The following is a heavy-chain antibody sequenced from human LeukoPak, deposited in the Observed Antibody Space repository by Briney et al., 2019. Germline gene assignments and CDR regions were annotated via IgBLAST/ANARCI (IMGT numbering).Heavy chain of an antibody. Sequence: SSETLSLTCAVYGESFVGYYWAWIRQPPGKGLEWIGEIDYTGSTNYNPSLKSRIKMSVDTSKNQFSVNLNPVTAADTAFYYCARRRIPATITGSKLSSRFDTWGQGTLVTVSS. V-gene: IGHV4-34*01. D-gene: IGHD5-12*01. J-gene: IGHJ1*01. CDR2: IDYTGST. CDR3: ARRRIPATITGSKLSSRFDT. CDR1: GESFVGYY.